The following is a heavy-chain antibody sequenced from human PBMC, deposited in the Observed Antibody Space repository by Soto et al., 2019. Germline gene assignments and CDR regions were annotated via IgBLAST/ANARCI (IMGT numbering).Heavy chain of an antibody. J-gene: IGHJ5*02. CDR3: ARFASGKSAST. D-gene: IGHD5-12*01. CDR2: IKYDGSEE. Sequence: EVQVVESGGGLVQPGGSLRLSCTGSGFTFSDYWMSWARQAPGKGLEWVANIKYDGSEEYYVDSVRGRFTISRDNPMNSLHLQMNSLRADDTAVYYCARFASGKSASTWGQGTLVTVSS. CDR1: GFTFSDYW. V-gene: IGHV3-7*05.